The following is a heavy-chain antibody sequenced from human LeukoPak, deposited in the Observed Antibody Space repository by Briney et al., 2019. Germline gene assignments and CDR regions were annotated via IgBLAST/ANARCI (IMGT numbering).Heavy chain of an antibody. J-gene: IGHJ6*03. CDR3: ARGGLPVYYYYMDV. D-gene: IGHD5-12*01. CDR2: INSDASRT. Sequence: GGSLRLSCAASGFTFSSSWMHWVRQAPGRGLVWVSRINSDASRTSYADSVKGRFTISRDNAKNTLYLQMNSLRAEDTAMYYCARGGLPVYYYYMDVWGKGTTVTVSS. V-gene: IGHV3-74*01. CDR1: GFTFSSSW.